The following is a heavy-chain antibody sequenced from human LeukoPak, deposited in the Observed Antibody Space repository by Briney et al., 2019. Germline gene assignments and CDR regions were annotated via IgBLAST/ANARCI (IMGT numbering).Heavy chain of an antibody. Sequence: SETLSLTCTVSGGSISSSSPYYWGWIRQPPGKGLEWIGSMYYSGSTYYNPSLKSRVTIFVDTSKNQFSLKVRSVAAADTAVYYCVKHTHSGYDLSHWGQGILVTVSS. J-gene: IGHJ4*02. CDR3: VKHTHSGYDLSH. CDR1: GGSISSSSPYY. D-gene: IGHD5-12*01. V-gene: IGHV4-39*01. CDR2: MYYSGST.